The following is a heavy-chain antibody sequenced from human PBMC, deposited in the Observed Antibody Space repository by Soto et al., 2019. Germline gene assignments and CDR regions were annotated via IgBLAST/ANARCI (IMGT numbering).Heavy chain of an antibody. Sequence: GGSLRLSCAASGFTFSNYGMPWVRQTPGKGLEWLANIWREGSEKHYVDSVKGRFTISRDNAKNSLFLQMNSLRAEDMAVYYCARGSTGFEFWGLGTLVTVSS. V-gene: IGHV3-7*01. CDR1: GFTFSNYG. CDR2: IWREGSEK. CDR3: ARGSTGFEF. J-gene: IGHJ4*02. D-gene: IGHD2-2*01.